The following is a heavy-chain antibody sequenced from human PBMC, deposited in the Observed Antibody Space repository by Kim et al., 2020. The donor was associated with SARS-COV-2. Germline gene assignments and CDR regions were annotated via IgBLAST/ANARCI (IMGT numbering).Heavy chain of an antibody. J-gene: IGHJ4*02. D-gene: IGHD1-26*01. Sequence: GRPDYADTGEGRFTITRDNSKNTLYLQMNSLRAEDTAVYYCANIGGIVTQSWGQGTLVTVSS. CDR2: GRP. CDR3: ANIGGIVTQS. V-gene: IGHV3-23*01.